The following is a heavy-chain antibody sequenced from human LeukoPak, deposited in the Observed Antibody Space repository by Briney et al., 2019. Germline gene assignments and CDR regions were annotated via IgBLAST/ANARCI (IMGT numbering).Heavy chain of an antibody. J-gene: IGHJ5*02. CDR3: ARCDSSSWFDP. CDR1: GGSISSYY. D-gene: IGHD6-13*01. Sequence: SETLSLTCTVSGGSISSYYWSWIRQPAGKGLEWIGYIYYSGSTNYNPSLKSRVTISVDTSKNQFSLKLSSVTAADTAVYYCARCDSSSWFDPWGQGNLVTVSS. V-gene: IGHV4-59*01. CDR2: IYYSGST.